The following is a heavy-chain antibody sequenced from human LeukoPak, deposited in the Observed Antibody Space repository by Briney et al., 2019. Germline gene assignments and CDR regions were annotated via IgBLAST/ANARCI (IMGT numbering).Heavy chain of an antibody. D-gene: IGHD6-19*01. J-gene: IGHJ3*02. V-gene: IGHV4-59*08. CDR3: ARLFSSGQDAFDI. CDR2: IYYSGST. Sequence: SETLSLTCTVSGGSISSYYWSWIRQPPGKGLEWGGYIYYSGSTNYNPSLKSRVTISVDTSKNQFPLKLSSVTAADTAVYYCARLFSSGQDAFDIWGQGTMVTVSS. CDR1: GGSISSYY.